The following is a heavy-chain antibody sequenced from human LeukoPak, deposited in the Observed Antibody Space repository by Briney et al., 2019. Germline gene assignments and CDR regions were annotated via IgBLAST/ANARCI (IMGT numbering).Heavy chain of an antibody. CDR3: ARDRGWLLRVYYYGMDV. D-gene: IGHD3-9*01. Sequence: PGGSLRLSCAASGFTVSSNYMSWVRQAPGKGLEWVSVIYSGGSTYYADSVKGRFTISRDNSKNTLYLQMNSLRAEDTAVYYCARDRGWLLRVYYYGMDVWDQGTTVTVSS. V-gene: IGHV3-66*01. J-gene: IGHJ6*02. CDR2: IYSGGST. CDR1: GFTVSSNY.